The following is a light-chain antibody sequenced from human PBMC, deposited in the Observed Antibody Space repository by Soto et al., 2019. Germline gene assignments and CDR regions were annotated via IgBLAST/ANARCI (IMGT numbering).Light chain of an antibody. J-gene: IGKJ2*01. CDR1: QSVSSSN. V-gene: IGKV3-20*01. Sequence: EIVLTQSPGTLSLSPGERATLSCRASQSVSSSNLAWYQQKPGQAPRLLIYDASTMATGIPDRFSGSGSGTDFTVSISRLVPEDFAVYYCQQYGISPYTFGQGTKLEIK. CDR3: QQYGISPYT. CDR2: DAS.